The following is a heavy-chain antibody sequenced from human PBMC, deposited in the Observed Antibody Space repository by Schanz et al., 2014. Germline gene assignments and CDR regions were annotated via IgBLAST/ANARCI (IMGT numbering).Heavy chain of an antibody. CDR3: ARKRKLGVYGGKGHDSLDI. D-gene: IGHD4-17*01. CDR1: GFTFSSHW. J-gene: IGHJ3*02. CDR2: INSVGSNT. Sequence: EVQLAESGGGLVQPGGSLRLSCAASGFTFSSHWMHWVRQDPGKGLVWVARINSVGSNTDYADSVTGRFTISRDNAKNTLYLQMNTLRAEDTAVYYCARKRKLGVYGGKGHDSLDIWGQGTMVTVSS. V-gene: IGHV3-74*02.